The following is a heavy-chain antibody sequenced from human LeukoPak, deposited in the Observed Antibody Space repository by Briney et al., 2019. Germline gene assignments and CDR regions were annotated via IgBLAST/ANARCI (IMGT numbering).Heavy chain of an antibody. J-gene: IGHJ4*02. CDR1: GGSFSGYY. CDR3: ARGRRVVVAATYMRARHYYYDSSGYYFDY. D-gene: IGHD3-22*01. V-gene: IGHV4-34*01. Sequence: SETLSLTCAVYGGSFSGYYWSWIRQPPGKGLEWIGEINHSGSTNYNPSLKSRVAISVDTSKNQFSLKLSSVTAADTAVYYCARGRRVVVAATYMRARHYYYDSSGYYFDYWGQGTLVTVSS. CDR2: INHSGST.